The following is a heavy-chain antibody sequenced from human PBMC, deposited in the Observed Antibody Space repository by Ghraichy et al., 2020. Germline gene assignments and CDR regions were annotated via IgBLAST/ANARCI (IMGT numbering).Heavy chain of an antibody. V-gene: IGHV3-33*01. CDR3: ARASYSSGSYYFAS. J-gene: IGHJ4*02. D-gene: IGHD6-19*01. CDR2: IWYDGGNK. Sequence: GGSLRLSCAASRFTFSDYGMHWVRQAPGKGLEWVAVIWYDGGNKYYADSVKGRFTISRDNSKNTLYLQMNSLRADDTAVYYCARASYSSGSYYFASWGQGTLVTVSS. CDR1: RFTFSDYG.